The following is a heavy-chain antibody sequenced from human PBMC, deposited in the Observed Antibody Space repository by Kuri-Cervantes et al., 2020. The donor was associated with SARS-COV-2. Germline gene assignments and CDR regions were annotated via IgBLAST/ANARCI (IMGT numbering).Heavy chain of an antibody. J-gene: IGHJ6*02. D-gene: IGHD6-13*01. CDR1: GFTFSRYW. V-gene: IGHV3-7*04. Sequence: GESLKISCAVSGFTFSRYWMSWVRQAPGKGLEWVANIKQDGSERYYVDSVKGRFIISRDNAKNSVYLQMSSLRAEDTAEYYCARVQPRFMAASDYYYYGIDVWGQGTTVTVSS. CDR3: ARVQPRFMAASDYYYYGIDV. CDR2: IKQDGSER.